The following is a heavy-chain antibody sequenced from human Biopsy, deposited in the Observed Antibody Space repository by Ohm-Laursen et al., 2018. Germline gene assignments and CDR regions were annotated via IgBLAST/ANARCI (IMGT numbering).Heavy chain of an antibody. CDR1: GYSFTSYY. CDR2: INPSGSTT. Sequence: GASVKVSCKVSGYSFTSYYMHWVRQAPGQGLEWMGMINPSGSTTSYQQIFQGRVTMTRDTSKSTVYMELSSLRSADTAVYFCARNTGWYGDLYYFDYWGQGTLVTVSS. CDR3: ARNTGWYGDLYYFDY. J-gene: IGHJ4*02. D-gene: IGHD6-19*01. V-gene: IGHV1-46*01.